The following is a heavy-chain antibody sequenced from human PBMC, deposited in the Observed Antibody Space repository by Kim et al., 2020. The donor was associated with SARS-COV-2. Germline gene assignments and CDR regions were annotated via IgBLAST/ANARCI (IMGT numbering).Heavy chain of an antibody. V-gene: IGHV3-15*01. Sequence: GGSLRLSCAASGFTFSNAWMSWVRQAPGKGLEWVGRIKSKTDGGTTDYAAPVKGRFTISRDDSKNTLYLQMNSLKTEDTAVYYCTTESPTPYTIQLWTYYYYYGMDVWGQGTTVTVSS. CDR2: IKSKTDGGTT. D-gene: IGHD5-18*01. CDR1: GFTFSNAW. CDR3: TTESPTPYTIQLWTYYYYYGMDV. J-gene: IGHJ6*02.